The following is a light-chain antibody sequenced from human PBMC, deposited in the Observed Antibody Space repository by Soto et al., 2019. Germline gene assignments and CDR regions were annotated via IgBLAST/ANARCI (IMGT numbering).Light chain of an antibody. V-gene: IGLV2-14*01. CDR1: SGDIGDYNY. CDR3: CSYTRSGTLI. Sequence: QPVLTQPASVSGSPGQSITISCVGTSGDIGDYNYVSWYQQHPGKVPKVIIYDVSNRPSGVSYRFSGTKSGNTASLTVSGLQAEDEADYYCCSYTRSGTLIFGTGTKRTV. CDR2: DVS. J-gene: IGLJ1*01.